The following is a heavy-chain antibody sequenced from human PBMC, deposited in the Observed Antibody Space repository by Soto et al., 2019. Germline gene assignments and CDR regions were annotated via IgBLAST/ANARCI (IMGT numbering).Heavy chain of an antibody. D-gene: IGHD2-15*01. Sequence: QVQLQESGPGLVKPSQTLSLTCTVSGCSISSGGYYWSWIRPHPGKGLEWIGYIYYSGSTYYNPSIKRRVTIAVDTSKTQFSPKLSSVTAADTAVYYCERDKGTYCSGGSCYGMDVWGQGTTVTVSS. CDR2: IYYSGST. V-gene: IGHV4-31*03. J-gene: IGHJ6*02. CDR1: GCSISSGGYY. CDR3: ERDKGTYCSGGSCYGMDV.